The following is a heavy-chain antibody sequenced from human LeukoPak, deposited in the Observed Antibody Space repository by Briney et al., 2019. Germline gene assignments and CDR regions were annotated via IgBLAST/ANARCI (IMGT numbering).Heavy chain of an antibody. J-gene: IGHJ4*02. CDR2: ISDSSSTI. CDR3: ARGRANYYFDY. D-gene: IGHD5-24*01. CDR1: GFTFSSTY. V-gene: IGHV3-48*02. Sequence: GGSLRLSCAASGFTFSSTYMTWVRQPPGKGLGWVSYISDSSSTIYYADSVKGRFTISRDNAKNSLSLQMNSLRDEDTAVYYCARGRANYYFDYWGQGTLVTVSS.